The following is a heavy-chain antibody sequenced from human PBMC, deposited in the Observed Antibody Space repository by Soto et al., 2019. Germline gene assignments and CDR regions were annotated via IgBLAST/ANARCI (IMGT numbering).Heavy chain of an antibody. CDR3: ARGASTRIAARSFDY. Sequence: SETLSLTCAVSGGSISSSNWWSWVRQPPGKGLEWIGEIYHSGSINYNPSLKSRVTISVDKSKNQFSLKLSSVTAADTAVYYCARGASTRIAARSFDYWGQGTLVTVSS. V-gene: IGHV4-4*02. CDR2: IYHSGSI. D-gene: IGHD6-6*01. J-gene: IGHJ4*02. CDR1: GGSISSSNW.